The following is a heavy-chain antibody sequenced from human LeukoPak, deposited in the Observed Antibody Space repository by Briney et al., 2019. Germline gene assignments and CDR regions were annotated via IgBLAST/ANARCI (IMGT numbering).Heavy chain of an antibody. CDR2: IYYSGST. CDR1: GGSISIYY. CDR3: ARGVEVTEYAFDI. Sequence: SETLSLTCTVSGGSISIYYWSWIRQPPGKGLEWIGYIYYSGSTNYNPSLKSRVTISVDTSKNQFSLKLSSVTAADTAVYYCARGVEVTEYAFDIWGQGTMVTVSS. V-gene: IGHV4-59*01. J-gene: IGHJ3*02. D-gene: IGHD3-10*01.